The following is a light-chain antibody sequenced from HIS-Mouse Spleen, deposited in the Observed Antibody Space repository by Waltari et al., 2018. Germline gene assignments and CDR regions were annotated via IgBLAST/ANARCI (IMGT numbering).Light chain of an antibody. V-gene: IGLV3-10*03. CDR1: ALPTHY. Sequence: SYELTQPPSVSVSPGQPARITCPGAALPTHYPSQYQQKSGQAPVLVIYEDSKRPSGIPERFSGSSSGTMATLTISGAQVEDEDDYYCYSTDSSGNHRVFGGGTKLTVL. CDR2: EDS. CDR3: YSTDSSGNHRV. J-gene: IGLJ2*01.